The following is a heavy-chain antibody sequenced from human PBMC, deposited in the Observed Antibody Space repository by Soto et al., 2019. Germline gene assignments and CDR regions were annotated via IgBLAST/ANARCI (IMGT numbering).Heavy chain of an antibody. CDR3: ARSGRRGYSSSWYYY. CDR1: GYTFTSYY. D-gene: IGHD6-13*01. V-gene: IGHV1-46*01. Sequence: ASVKVSCKASGYTFTSYYMHWVRQAPGQGLEWMGIINPSGGSTSYAQKFQGRVTMTRDTSTSTVYMELSSLRSEDTAVYYCARSGRRGYSSSWYYYWGQGTLVTVSS. CDR2: INPSGGST. J-gene: IGHJ4*02.